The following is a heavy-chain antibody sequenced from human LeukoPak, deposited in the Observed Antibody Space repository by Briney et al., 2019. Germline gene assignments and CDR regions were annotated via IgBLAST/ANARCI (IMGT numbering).Heavy chain of an antibody. Sequence: SVKVSCKASGGTFSSYAISWVRQAPGQGLEWMGRIIPILGIANYAQKFQGRVTITADKSTSTAYMELSSLRSEDTAVYYCARYSGYDYFDYWDQGTLVTVSS. J-gene: IGHJ4*02. CDR3: ARYSGYDYFDY. D-gene: IGHD5-12*01. CDR1: GGTFSSYA. CDR2: IIPILGIA. V-gene: IGHV1-69*04.